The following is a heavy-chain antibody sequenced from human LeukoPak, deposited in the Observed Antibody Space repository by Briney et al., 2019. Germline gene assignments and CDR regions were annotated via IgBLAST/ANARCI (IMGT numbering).Heavy chain of an antibody. CDR1: GFTFSSYC. J-gene: IGHJ4*02. CDR3: AKGPEALELTFDY. CDR2: ISYDGSNK. D-gene: IGHD1-7*01. Sequence: GGSLRLSFAASGFTFSSYCMHWVRQAPGKGLEWVAVISYDGSNKYYPDSVKGRFTIYRDNSKNTLYLQMNSLRAEDTAVYYCAKGPEALELTFDYWGQGTLVTVSS. V-gene: IGHV3-30*18.